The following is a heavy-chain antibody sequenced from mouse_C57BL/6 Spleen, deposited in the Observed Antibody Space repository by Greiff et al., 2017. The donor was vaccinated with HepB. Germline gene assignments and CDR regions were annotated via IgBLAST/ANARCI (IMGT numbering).Heavy chain of an antibody. D-gene: IGHD1-1*01. CDR2: IHPNSGST. V-gene: IGHV1-64*01. Sequence: QVQLQQPGAELVKPGASVKLSCKAPGYTFTSYWMHWVKQRPGQGLEWIGMIHPNSGSTNYNEKFKSKATLTVDKSSSTAYMQLSSLTSEDSAVYYCARSPYYYGKAHWYFDVWGTGTTVTVSS. CDR3: ARSPYYYGKAHWYFDV. CDR1: GYTFTSYW. J-gene: IGHJ1*03.